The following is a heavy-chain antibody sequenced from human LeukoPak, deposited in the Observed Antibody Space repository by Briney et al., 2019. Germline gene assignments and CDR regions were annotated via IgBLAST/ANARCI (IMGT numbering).Heavy chain of an antibody. V-gene: IGHV3-21*01. CDR1: GFTFSSYS. J-gene: IGHJ6*04. CDR2: ISSSSSYI. Sequence: GGSLRHSCAASGFTFSSYSMNWVRQAPGKGLEWVSSISSSSSYIYYADSVKGRFTISRDNAKNSLYLQMNSLRAEDTAVYYCARDRWIQLWENYYYYGMDVWGKGTTVTVSS. D-gene: IGHD5-18*01. CDR3: ARDRWIQLWENYYYYGMDV.